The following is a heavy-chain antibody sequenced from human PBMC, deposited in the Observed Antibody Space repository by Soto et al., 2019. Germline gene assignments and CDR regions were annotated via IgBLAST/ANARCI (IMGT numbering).Heavy chain of an antibody. CDR1: GYTFTTYG. CDR3: ARTDQGDYVPPLAN. Sequence: QIHLVQAGGEVKKPGASVKVSCKTSGYTFTTYGISWVRQAPGQGLEWMGWITPFNDNTNYAQNLQGRVTMTTDTSTNTANLELRSLPSADTAVYSGARTDQGDYVPPLANWGQGTLVTVSS. D-gene: IGHD4-17*01. V-gene: IGHV1-18*01. CDR2: ITPFNDNT. J-gene: IGHJ4*02.